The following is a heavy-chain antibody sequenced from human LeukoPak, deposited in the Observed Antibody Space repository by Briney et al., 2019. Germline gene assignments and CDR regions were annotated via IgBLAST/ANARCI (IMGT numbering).Heavy chain of an antibody. CDR2: IWYDGSNK. CDR1: GLTFSSYG. Sequence: PGRSLRLSCAASGLTFSSYGMHWVRQAPGKGLEWVAVIWYDGSNKYYADSVKGRFTISRDNSKNTLYLQMNSLRAEDTAVYYCARGWRPDGNYYYYYCMDVWGKGTTVTVSS. J-gene: IGHJ6*03. D-gene: IGHD1-14*01. V-gene: IGHV3-33*01. CDR3: ARGWRPDGNYYYYYCMDV.